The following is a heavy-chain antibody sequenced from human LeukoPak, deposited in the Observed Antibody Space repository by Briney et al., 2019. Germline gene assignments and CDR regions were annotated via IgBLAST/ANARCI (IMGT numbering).Heavy chain of an antibody. Sequence: SETLSLTCTVSGGSISSGDYYWSWIRQPPGTGLEWIGYIYYNGNTHYNPSLKSRVTISVDTSKNQFSLKLSSVTAADTVVYYCARGVGATTWAFDIWGQGTMVTVSS. J-gene: IGHJ3*02. CDR3: ARGVGATTWAFDI. V-gene: IGHV4-30-4*01. CDR1: GGSISSGDYY. CDR2: IYYNGNT. D-gene: IGHD1-26*01.